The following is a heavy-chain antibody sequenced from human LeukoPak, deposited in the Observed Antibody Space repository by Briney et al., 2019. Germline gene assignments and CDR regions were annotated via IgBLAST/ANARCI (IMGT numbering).Heavy chain of an antibody. CDR2: SKARTGNT. V-gene: IGHV1-3*01. CDR3: ARGASGRNSFLGVYFDY. J-gene: IGHJ4*02. CDR1: VYTFTSYA. Sequence: SLRVSCKAPVYTFTSYAMHWGRQAPGERLVCIWWSKARTGNTKYTQKIQSRVTITTDTSPSTHYMELSSLRSEETAVYCCARGASGRNSFLGVYFDYWGQGTLVSVSS. D-gene: IGHD2-2*01.